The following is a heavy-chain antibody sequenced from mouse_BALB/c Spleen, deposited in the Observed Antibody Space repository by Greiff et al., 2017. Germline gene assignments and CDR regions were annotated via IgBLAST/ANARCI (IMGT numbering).Heavy chain of an antibody. Sequence: EVQGVESGGGSVKPGGSLKLSCAASGFTFSDYYMYWVRQTPEKRLEWVATISDGGSYTYYPDSVKGRFTITRDNAKNNLYLQMSSLKSEDTAMYYCGRGGQVRRGWDYGGQGTTLTVSS. CDR3: GRGGQVRRGWDY. CDR1: GFTFSDYY. CDR2: ISDGGSYT. J-gene: IGHJ2*01. V-gene: IGHV5-4*02. D-gene: IGHD2-14*01.